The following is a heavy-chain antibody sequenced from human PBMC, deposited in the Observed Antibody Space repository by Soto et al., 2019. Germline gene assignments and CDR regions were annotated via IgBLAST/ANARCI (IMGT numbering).Heavy chain of an antibody. Sequence: SVKVSCKASGFTFTSSAVQWVRQARGQRLEWIGWIVVGSGNTNYAQKFQERVTITRDRSTSTAYMELSSRRSEDTAVYYCAADRGYSYGKDYWGQGTLVTVSS. CDR1: GFTFTSSA. CDR3: AADRGYSYGKDY. D-gene: IGHD5-18*01. J-gene: IGHJ4*02. CDR2: IVVGSGNT. V-gene: IGHV1-58*01.